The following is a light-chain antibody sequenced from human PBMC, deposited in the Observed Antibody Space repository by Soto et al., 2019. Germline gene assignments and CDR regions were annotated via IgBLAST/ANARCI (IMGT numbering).Light chain of an antibody. Sequence: EILLTQSRVTLSFSPGERSXLXXXXSQSVSSSYLAWYQQKPGQAPRLLIYGASSRATGIPDRFSGSGSGTDFTLTISRLEPEDFAVYYCQQYGSPRGTFGQGTKVDIK. CDR1: QSVSSSY. CDR3: QQYGSPRGT. V-gene: IGKV3-20*01. J-gene: IGKJ1*01. CDR2: GAS.